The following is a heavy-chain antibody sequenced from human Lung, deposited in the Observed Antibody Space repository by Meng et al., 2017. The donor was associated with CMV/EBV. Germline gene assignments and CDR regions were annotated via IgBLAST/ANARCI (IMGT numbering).Heavy chain of an antibody. J-gene: IGHJ6*04. CDR2: INHSGST. CDR1: GGSFSGYY. V-gene: IGHV4-34*01. CDR3: AREEEARVYCTNGVCYSPRGYYYAGMDV. Sequence: WGSLRLXCAVYGGSFSGYYWSWIRQPPGKGLEWIGEINHSGSTNYNPSLKSRVTISVDTSKNQFSLKLSSVTAADAAVYYCAREEEARVYCTNGVCYSPRGYYYAGMDVXRGGXTVTVSS. D-gene: IGHD2-8*01.